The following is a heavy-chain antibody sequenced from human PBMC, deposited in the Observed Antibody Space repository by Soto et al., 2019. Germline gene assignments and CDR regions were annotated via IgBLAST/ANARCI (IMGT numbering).Heavy chain of an antibody. J-gene: IGHJ4*02. D-gene: IGHD3-10*01. CDR2: ITSSSNHI. CDR1: GFSFSSYS. Sequence: EVPLVESGGGLVEPGGSLRLSCAASGFSFSSYSMNWVRQAPGKGLERVSSITSSSNHIHYTDSVEGRFTISRDNAQSSLYLQMNSLRAEDTAVYYCGRDTNFYATGSGVDYWGQGTLVTVSS. CDR3: GRDTNFYATGSGVDY. V-gene: IGHV3-21*06.